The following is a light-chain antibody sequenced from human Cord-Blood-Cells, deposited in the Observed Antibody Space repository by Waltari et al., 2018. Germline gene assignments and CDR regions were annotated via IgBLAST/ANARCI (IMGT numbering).Light chain of an antibody. CDR1: QSVSSY. CDR2: DAS. Sequence: EIVLTQSPATLSLSPGERASQSVSSYLAWYQQKPGQAPRLLIYDASNRATGIPARFSGSGSGTDFTLTISSLEPEDFAVYYCQQRSNWLTFSGGTKVEIK. V-gene: IGKV3-11*01. J-gene: IGKJ4*01. CDR3: QQRSNWLT.